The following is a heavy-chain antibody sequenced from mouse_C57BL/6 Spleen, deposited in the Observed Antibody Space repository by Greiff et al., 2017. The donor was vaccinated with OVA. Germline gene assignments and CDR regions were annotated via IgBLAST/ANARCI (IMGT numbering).Heavy chain of an antibody. V-gene: IGHV5-4*03. J-gene: IGHJ3*01. Sequence: EVKLVESGGGLVKPGGSLKLSCAASGFTFSSYAMSWVRQTPEKRLEWVATISDGGSYTYYPDNVKGRFTISRDNAKNNLYLQMSHLKSEDTAMYYCARAGSSGYVAYWGQGTLVTVSA. CDR3: ARAGSSGYVAY. CDR2: ISDGGSYT. CDR1: GFTFSSYA. D-gene: IGHD3-2*02.